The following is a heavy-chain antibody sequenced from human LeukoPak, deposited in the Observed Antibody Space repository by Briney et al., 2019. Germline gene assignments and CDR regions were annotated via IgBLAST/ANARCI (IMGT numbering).Heavy chain of an antibody. D-gene: IGHD3-22*01. CDR3: ARHHADSTGVN. V-gene: IGHV4-59*08. CDR2: IYYTGCT. CDR1: GVSVSGYY. J-gene: IGHJ4*02. Sequence: PSETLSLTCTVSGVSVSGYYWSWLRPPPGKGLEWVGFIYYTGCTNYNPSLKSRVTISLDTSKNHFSLKLISVTAADTAVYYCARHHADSTGVNWGQGTLVTVSS.